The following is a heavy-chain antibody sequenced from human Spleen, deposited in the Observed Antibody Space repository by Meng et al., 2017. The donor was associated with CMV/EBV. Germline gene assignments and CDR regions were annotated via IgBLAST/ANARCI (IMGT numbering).Heavy chain of an antibody. V-gene: IGHV1-69*01. CDR1: GGTCSSYA. J-gene: IGHJ2*01. Sequence: QVQLGQSGAEGKKPGSSVKVSCKASGGTCSSYAISWVLQAPGQGLEWMGGIIPIFGTANYAQKFQGRVTITADESTSTAYMELSSLRSEDTAVYYCARDAPRIAVADWYFDLWGRGTLVTVSS. CDR2: IIPIFGTA. CDR3: ARDAPRIAVADWYFDL. D-gene: IGHD6-19*01.